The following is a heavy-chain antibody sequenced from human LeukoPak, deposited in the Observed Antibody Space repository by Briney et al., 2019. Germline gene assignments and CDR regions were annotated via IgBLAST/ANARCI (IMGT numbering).Heavy chain of an antibody. D-gene: IGHD2-15*01. V-gene: IGHV4-34*01. CDR2: INHSGST. CDR1: GGSFSGYY. Sequence: SETLSLTCAVYGGSFSGYYWSWIRQPPGKGLEWIGEINHSGSTNYNPSLKSRVTISVDTSKNQFSLKLSSVTAADTVVYYCARGRIVVVVAATKKNWRYFDLWGRGTLVTVSS. CDR3: ARGRIVVVVAATKKNWRYFDL. J-gene: IGHJ2*01.